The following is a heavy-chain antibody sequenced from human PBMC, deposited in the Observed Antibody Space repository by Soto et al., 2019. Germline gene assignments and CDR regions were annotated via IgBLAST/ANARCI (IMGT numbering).Heavy chain of an antibody. J-gene: IGHJ4*02. V-gene: IGHV4-59*01. CDR3: ARNSWNSVFSLGHFDH. D-gene: IGHD1-7*01. Sequence: QELLQESGPGLVKPSETLSLTCTVSGDSTSSSYWSWIRQSPGRGLEWIGYISYHGITNYNPSLQSRVTFSVDTPNKQVSLKLTSVTPADTAVYYCARNSWNSVFSLGHFDHWGQGKLVTVSS. CDR1: GDSTSSSY. CDR2: ISYHGIT.